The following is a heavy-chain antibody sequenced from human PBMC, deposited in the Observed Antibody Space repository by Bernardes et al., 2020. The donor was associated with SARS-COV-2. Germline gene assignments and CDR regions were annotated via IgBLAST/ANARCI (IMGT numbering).Heavy chain of an antibody. CDR2: VSSASENI. V-gene: IGHV3-23*01. J-gene: IGHJ3*01. D-gene: IGHD6-19*01. Sequence: SLRLSFAASGFTFSNYAMSWVRQAPGKGLEWLASVSSASENIYYGDSVTDRFTISRDNSKNTLYLQMSSLRAEDTAIYYCAKDLFPSGHDAFDVWCHGTQVTVST. CDR1: GFTFSNYA. CDR3: AKDLFPSGHDAFDV.